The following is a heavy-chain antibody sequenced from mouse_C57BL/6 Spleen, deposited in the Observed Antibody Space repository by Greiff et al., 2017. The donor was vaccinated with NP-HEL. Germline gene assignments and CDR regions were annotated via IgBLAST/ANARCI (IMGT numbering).Heavy chain of an antibody. J-gene: IGHJ1*03. Sequence: VQLQQSGAELVKPGASVKMSCKASGYTFTSYWITWVKQRPGQGLEWIGDIYPGSGSTNHNEKFKSKATLTVDTSSSTAYLQLSSLTSEDSAVYYCARPYYDYDETDWYFDVWGTGTTVTVSS. CDR1: GYTFTSYW. CDR3: ARPYYDYDETDWYFDV. V-gene: IGHV1-55*01. D-gene: IGHD2-4*01. CDR2: IYPGSGST.